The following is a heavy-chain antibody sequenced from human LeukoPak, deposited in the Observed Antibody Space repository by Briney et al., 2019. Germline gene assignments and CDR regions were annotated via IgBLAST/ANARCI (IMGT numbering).Heavy chain of an antibody. D-gene: IGHD1-14*01. CDR3: ARDGTERIPNDF. V-gene: IGHV3-74*01. Sequence: PGGSLRLSCAASGITFSNYWMHWVRQAPGKGLEWVSRVNTDVSFKSAADSVKSRFTISRDNAKNTLYLQMNSLRAEDTAVYYCARDGTERIPNDFWGQGTLVTVSS. J-gene: IGHJ4*02. CDR1: GITFSNYW. CDR2: VNTDVSFK.